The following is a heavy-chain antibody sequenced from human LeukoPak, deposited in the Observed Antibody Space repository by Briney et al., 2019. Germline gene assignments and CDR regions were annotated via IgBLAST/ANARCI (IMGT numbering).Heavy chain of an antibody. Sequence: GGYLRRSCAASGFTFSTYAMNWVRQAPAKGLEWVSTTGGGGPTTDYADSVKDRFTISRDNSKNTLYLQMNSLRAEDTAVYFCARGFLGGTDQYFDSWGQGTLVTVSS. D-gene: IGHD6-19*01. V-gene: IGHV3-23*01. CDR1: GFTFSTYA. CDR2: TGGGGPTT. CDR3: ARGFLGGTDQYFDS. J-gene: IGHJ4*02.